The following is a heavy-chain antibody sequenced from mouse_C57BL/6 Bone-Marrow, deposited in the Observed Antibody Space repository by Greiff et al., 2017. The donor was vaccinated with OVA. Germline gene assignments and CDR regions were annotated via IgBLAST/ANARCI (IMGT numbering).Heavy chain of an antibody. V-gene: IGHV1-59*01. J-gene: IGHJ3*01. Sequence: QVQLQQPGAELVRPGTSVKLSCKASGYTFTSYWMHWVKQRPGQGLEWIGVIDPSDSYTNYNQKFKGKATLTVDTSSSTAYMQLSSLTSEDSAVYDCARRQLGRPFAYWGQGTLVTVSA. CDR2: IDPSDSYT. CDR1: GYTFTSYW. D-gene: IGHD4-1*02. CDR3: ARRQLGRPFAY.